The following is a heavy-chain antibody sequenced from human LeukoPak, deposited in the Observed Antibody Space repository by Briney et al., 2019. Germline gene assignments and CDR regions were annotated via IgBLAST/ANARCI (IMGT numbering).Heavy chain of an antibody. CDR3: AKHLSSSAPGRAPDH. CDR2: IDGSGTYT. D-gene: IGHD6-13*01. Sequence: GGSLRLSCAASGITFNRYAMSWVRQAPGKGLEWVSAIDGSGTYTYYADSVKGRFTISRDNSKKTLYVQMNSLRAEDTAVYYCAKHLSSSAPGRAPDHWGQGTLVTVSS. CDR1: GITFNRYA. V-gene: IGHV3-23*01. J-gene: IGHJ4*02.